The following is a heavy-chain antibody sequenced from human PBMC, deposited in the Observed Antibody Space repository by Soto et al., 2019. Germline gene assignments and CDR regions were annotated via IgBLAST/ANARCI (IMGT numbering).Heavy chain of an antibody. D-gene: IGHD1-1*01. J-gene: IGHJ6*02. CDR1: RGTFSTSA. Sequence: QVQLVQSGAEVKKPGSSVKVSCKTSRGTFSTSAISWVRQAPGQGLEWVGGIMPVFPTPDYAQNFQGRVTITADDSTTTAYLELTSLRADDTAVYYCARDKDRLQLGGNYYYILDVWGQGTAITVS. CDR2: IMPVFPTP. CDR3: ARDKDRLQLGGNYYYILDV. V-gene: IGHV1-69*12.